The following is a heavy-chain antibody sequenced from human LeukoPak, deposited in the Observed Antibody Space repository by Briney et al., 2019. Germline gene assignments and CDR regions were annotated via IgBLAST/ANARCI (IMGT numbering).Heavy chain of an antibody. Sequence: PGGSLRLSCAASGFTFSNAWISWVRQAPGKGLVWVSRINSDGSSTTYADSVKGRFTISRDNAKNTLYLQMNSLRAEDTAVYYCARGRGDRYSDYWGQGTLVTVSS. CDR1: GFTFSNAW. J-gene: IGHJ4*02. CDR3: ARGRGDRYSDY. V-gene: IGHV3-74*01. CDR2: INSDGSST. D-gene: IGHD2-15*01.